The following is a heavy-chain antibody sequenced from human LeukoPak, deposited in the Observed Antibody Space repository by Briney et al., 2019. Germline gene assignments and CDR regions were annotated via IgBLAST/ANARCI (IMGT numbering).Heavy chain of an antibody. CDR1: DGSLSGYY. CDR2: INHSGST. CDR3: AGKAVAGPYFDY. D-gene: IGHD6-19*01. Sequence: SETLSLTCAVDDGSLSGYYWSWIRQPPGKGLEWIGEINHSGSTTYNPSLKSRVTISVDTSKNQFSLKLTSVTAADTAVYYCAGKAVAGPYFDYWGQGTLVTVSS. V-gene: IGHV4-34*01. J-gene: IGHJ4*02.